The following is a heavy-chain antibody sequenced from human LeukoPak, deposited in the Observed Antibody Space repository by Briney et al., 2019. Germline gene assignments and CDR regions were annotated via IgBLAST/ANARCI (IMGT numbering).Heavy chain of an antibody. V-gene: IGHV3-9*01. Sequence: PGGSLRLSCAASGFTFDDYAMHWVRQAPGKGLEWVSGISWNSGSIGYADSVKGRFTISRDNAKNSLYLQMNSLRAEDTALYYCAKASIPAAMRGYFDYWGQGTLVTVSS. CDR3: AKASIPAAMRGYFDY. J-gene: IGHJ4*02. CDR1: GFTFDDYA. CDR2: ISWNSGSI. D-gene: IGHD2-2*01.